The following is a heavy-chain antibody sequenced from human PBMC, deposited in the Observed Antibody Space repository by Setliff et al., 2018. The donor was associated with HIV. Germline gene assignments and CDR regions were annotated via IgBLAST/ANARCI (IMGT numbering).Heavy chain of an antibody. J-gene: IGHJ4*01. V-gene: IGHV1-69*13. CDR3: ARNQGDSSGWYAGDY. Sequence: GASVMVSCKASGGTFSSYSITWVRQAPGQGLEWMGGIIPIFNTANYAQKFQGRVTITADESTSTAYMELSSLGSEDTAVYYCARNQGDSSGWYAGDYWGHGTLVTVPQ. D-gene: IGHD6-19*01. CDR1: GGTFSSYS. CDR2: IIPIFNTA.